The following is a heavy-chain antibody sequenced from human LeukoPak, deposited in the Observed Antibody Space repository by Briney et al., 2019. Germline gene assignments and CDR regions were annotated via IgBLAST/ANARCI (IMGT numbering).Heavy chain of an antibody. J-gene: IGHJ6*04. CDR1: GYTFTTYG. V-gene: IGHV1-18*01. Sequence: DSVKVSCEASGYTFTTYGISWVRQAPGQGLEWMGWINTYNGNTNYAQILQGRVTMTTDTSTSTAYMELRSLRSDDTAVYSWASLKLPVWGKGTTVTVSS. CDR3: ASLKLPV. CDR2: INTYNGNT. D-gene: IGHD1-7*01.